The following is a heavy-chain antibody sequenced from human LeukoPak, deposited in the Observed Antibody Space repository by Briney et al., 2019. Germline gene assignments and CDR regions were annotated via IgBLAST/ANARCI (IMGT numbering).Heavy chain of an antibody. CDR3: ARSVAGPIDY. CDR2: IYYSGST. J-gene: IGHJ4*02. Sequence: SETLSLTCTVSGGSISSSSYYWGWIRQPPGKGLEWIGSIYYSGSTYYNPSLKSRVTISVDTSKNQFSLQLNSVTPEDTAVYYCARSVAGPIDYWGQGTLVTVSS. D-gene: IGHD6-19*01. CDR1: GGSISSSSYY. V-gene: IGHV4-39*01.